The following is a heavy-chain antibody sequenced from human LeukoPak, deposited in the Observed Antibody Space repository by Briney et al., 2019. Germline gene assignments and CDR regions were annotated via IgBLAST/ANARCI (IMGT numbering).Heavy chain of an antibody. CDR2: INPSGGST. CDR1: GYTSTSYY. CDR3: ARAPPPITMVRGVVYWFDP. J-gene: IGHJ5*02. V-gene: IGHV1-46*01. Sequence: ASVKVSCKASGYTSTSYYMHWVRQAPGQGLEWMGIINPSGGSTSYAQKFQGRVTMTRDTSTSTVYMELSSLRSEDTAVYYCARAPPPITMVRGVVYWFDPWGQGTLVTVSS. D-gene: IGHD3-10*01.